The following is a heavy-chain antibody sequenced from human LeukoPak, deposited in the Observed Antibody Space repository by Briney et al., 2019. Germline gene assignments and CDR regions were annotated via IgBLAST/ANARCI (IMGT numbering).Heavy chain of an antibody. CDR3: ARVVVVVAATPTYYYMDV. V-gene: IGHV3-21*01. Sequence: GGSLRLSCAASGFTFSSYSMNWVRQAPGKGLEWVSSISSSSSYIYYADSVKGRFTISRDNAKNSLYMQMNSLRAEDTAVYYCARVVVVVAATPTYYYMDVWGKGTTVTVSS. CDR1: GFTFSSYS. J-gene: IGHJ6*03. D-gene: IGHD2-15*01. CDR2: ISSSSSYI.